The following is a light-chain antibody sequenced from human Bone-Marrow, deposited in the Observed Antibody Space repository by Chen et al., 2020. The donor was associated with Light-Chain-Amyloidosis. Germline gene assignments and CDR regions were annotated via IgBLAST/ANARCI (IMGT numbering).Light chain of an antibody. V-gene: IGKV4-1*01. CDR3: QQYYGVPLT. Sequence: IVMTQSPDSLAVSLGETATITCRSSRSALSPSNDKNYLAWCQQKSGHPPKLLISWASTRGFGVHVRVSGGGSGTDFTLAISSLRPEDGALYYCQQYYGVPLTFGGGTTVEIK. CDR1: RSALSPSNDKNY. J-gene: IGKJ4*01. CDR2: WAS.